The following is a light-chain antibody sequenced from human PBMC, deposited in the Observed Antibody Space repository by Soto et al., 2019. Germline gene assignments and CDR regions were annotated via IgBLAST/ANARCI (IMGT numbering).Light chain of an antibody. Sequence: DVQMTQSPSSLSASVVDRFTITVLASQVISNYLAWYQQKPGKVPKLLIYTSSTLQSGVPSRFSGSGSGTDFTLTISNLQPEDVATYYCQKHNAAPLTFGGGTKVDIK. CDR1: QVISNY. CDR2: TSS. V-gene: IGKV1-27*01. CDR3: QKHNAAPLT. J-gene: IGKJ4*01.